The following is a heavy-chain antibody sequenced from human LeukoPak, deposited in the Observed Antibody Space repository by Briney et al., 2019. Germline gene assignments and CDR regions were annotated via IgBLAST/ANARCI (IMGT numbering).Heavy chain of an antibody. Sequence: SGGSLRLSCAASEFTVSSNYMSWVRQAPGKGLEWVSVIYSGGSTYYAASVKGRFTISRDNSKSTLYLQMNSLRAEDTAVYYCARNIVGAQDYWGQGTLVTASS. CDR1: EFTVSSNY. CDR2: IYSGGST. D-gene: IGHD1-26*01. V-gene: IGHV3-66*01. J-gene: IGHJ4*02. CDR3: ARNIVGAQDY.